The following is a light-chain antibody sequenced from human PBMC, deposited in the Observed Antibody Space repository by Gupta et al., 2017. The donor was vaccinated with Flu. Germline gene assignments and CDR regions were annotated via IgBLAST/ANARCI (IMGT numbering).Light chain of an antibody. CDR3: SSYTTNTTPLV. V-gene: IGLV2-14*03. Sequence: SALTQPASVSGSPGQSITISCTGTSIDVGGYDYVSWYQQHPDKAPKLLIYDVTNRPSGVSNRFSGSKSGNTAALTISGLQADDEADYYCSSYTTNTTPLVFGGGTKLTVL. CDR2: DVT. CDR1: SIDVGGYDY. J-gene: IGLJ3*02.